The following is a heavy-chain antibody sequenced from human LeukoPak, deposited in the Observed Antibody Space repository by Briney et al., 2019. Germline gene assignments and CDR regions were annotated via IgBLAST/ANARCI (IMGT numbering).Heavy chain of an antibody. D-gene: IGHD6-13*01. CDR1: GFTFDDYA. CDR3: AKDTRSSSWYYFDY. CDR2: ISWNSGSI. V-gene: IGHV3-9*01. J-gene: IGHJ4*02. Sequence: GGSLRLSCASSGFTFDDYAMHWVRQAPGKGLEWVSGISWNSGSIGYADSVKGRFTISRDNAKNSLYLQMNSLRAEDTALYYCAKDTRSSSWYYFDYWGQGTLVTVSS.